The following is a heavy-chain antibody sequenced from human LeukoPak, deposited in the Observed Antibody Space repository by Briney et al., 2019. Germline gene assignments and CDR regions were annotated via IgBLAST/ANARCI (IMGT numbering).Heavy chain of an antibody. V-gene: IGHV1-24*01. D-gene: IGHD6-19*01. J-gene: IGHJ6*02. CDR1: GYTLTELS. CDR3: ATCSLYGSGWYYGMDV. Sequence: ASVKVSFKVSGYTLTELSMHWVRQAPGKGLEWMGGFDPEDGETIYAQKFQGRVTMTEDTSTDTAYMELSSLRSEDTAVYYCATCSLYGSGWYYGMDVWGQGTTVTVSS. CDR2: FDPEDGET.